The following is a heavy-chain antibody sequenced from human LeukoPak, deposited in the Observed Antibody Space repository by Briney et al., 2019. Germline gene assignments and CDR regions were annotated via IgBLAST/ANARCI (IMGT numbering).Heavy chain of an antibody. D-gene: IGHD3-10*01. CDR2: IRYDGSNK. Sequence: GRSLRLSCAASGFTFSSYGMHWVRQAPGKGLEWVAFIRYDGSNKYYADSVKGRFTISRDNSKNTLYLQMNSLRAEDTAVYYCAKDRLWFGELFPTFDYWGQGTLVTVSS. CDR1: GFTFSSYG. CDR3: AKDRLWFGELFPTFDY. J-gene: IGHJ4*02. V-gene: IGHV3-30*02.